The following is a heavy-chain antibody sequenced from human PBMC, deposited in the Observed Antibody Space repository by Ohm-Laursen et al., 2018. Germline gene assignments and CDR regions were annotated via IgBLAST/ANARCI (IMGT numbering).Heavy chain of an antibody. CDR3: ATFYNHAGSGWGRPCDH. CDR1: GFTFDDYA. CDR2: ISWNSGSI. D-gene: IGHD3-22*01. V-gene: IGHV3-9*01. Sequence: SLRLSCSAPGFTFDDYAMHWVRQAPGKGLEWVSGISWNSGSIGYADSVKGRFTISRDNAKNSLYLQMNTLRVDDTAVYYCATFYNHAGSGWGRPCDHWGQGTLVTVSA. J-gene: IGHJ4*02.